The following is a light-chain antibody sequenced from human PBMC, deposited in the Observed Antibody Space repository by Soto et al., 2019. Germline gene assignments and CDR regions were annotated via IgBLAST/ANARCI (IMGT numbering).Light chain of an antibody. V-gene: IGKV3-15*01. CDR1: HSVSSN. Sequence: EIVMTQSPATLSVSPGERATLSCRASHSVSSNLAWYQQKPGQAPRLLIYGASTRATGIPARFSGSGSGTEFTLTISRLEPEDFALYYCQQYGVPPFNFGQGTKLQIK. J-gene: IGKJ2*01. CDR2: GAS. CDR3: QQYGVPPFN.